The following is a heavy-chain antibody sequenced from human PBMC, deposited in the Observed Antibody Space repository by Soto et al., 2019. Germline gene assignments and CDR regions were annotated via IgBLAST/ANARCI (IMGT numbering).Heavy chain of an antibody. Sequence: EVQLVESGGGLVRPGGSLRLSCAASGFTVSSNYMSWVRQSPGKGLEWVSILYSGGNTHYADSVKGRFAISRHSSKNTLDLQMTSLRLEDTAVYFCARDPPDPYHYSSGFYTDWGQGTLVTVSS. J-gene: IGHJ4*02. CDR3: ARDPPDPYHYSSGFYTD. V-gene: IGHV3-53*04. CDR2: LYSGGNT. CDR1: GFTVSSNY. D-gene: IGHD3-22*01.